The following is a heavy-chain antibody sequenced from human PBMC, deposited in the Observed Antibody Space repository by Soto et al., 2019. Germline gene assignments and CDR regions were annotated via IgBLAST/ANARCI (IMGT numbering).Heavy chain of an antibody. CDR2: IYYSGIT. CDR3: ARRAYDFWSGYYSDYYYGMDV. D-gene: IGHD3-3*01. CDR1: GGSISSGGYY. Sequence: SETLSLTCTVSGGSISSGGYYWSWIRQHPGKGLEWIGYIYYSGITYYNPSLKSRVTISVDTSKNQFSLKLSSVTAADTAVYYCARRAYDFWSGYYSDYYYGMDVWGQGTTVTVSS. V-gene: IGHV4-31*03. J-gene: IGHJ6*02.